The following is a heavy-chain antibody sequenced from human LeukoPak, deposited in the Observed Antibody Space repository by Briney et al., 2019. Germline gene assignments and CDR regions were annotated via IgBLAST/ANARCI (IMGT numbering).Heavy chain of an antibody. D-gene: IGHD3-3*01. CDR3: ASQGLTYYDFWSGYPLDY. V-gene: IGHV4-30-2*01. Sequence: PSETLSLTCTVFGGSINGSGFYWTWIRQPPGKGLEWIGYIYHSGSTYYNPSLKSRVTISVDRSKNQFSLKLSSVTAADTAVYYCASQGLTYYDFWSGYPLDYWGQGTLVTVSS. J-gene: IGHJ4*02. CDR1: GGSINGSGFY. CDR2: IYHSGST.